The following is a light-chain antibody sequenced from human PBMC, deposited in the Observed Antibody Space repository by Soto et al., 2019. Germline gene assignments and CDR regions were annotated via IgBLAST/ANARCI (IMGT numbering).Light chain of an antibody. CDR2: KFS. CDR3: MQGTHWPPT. CDR1: QTLVYSDLNTF. J-gene: IGKJ1*01. V-gene: IGKV2-30*01. Sequence: DVVMTQSPLSLPVTLGQPASISCRSSQTLVYSDLNTFLNWSQQRPGQSPRRLIYKFSNRDCGVPDRFSGSGSGTVLTLKISRVEAEGVGIYSCMQGTHWPPTCGQGTKVEIK.